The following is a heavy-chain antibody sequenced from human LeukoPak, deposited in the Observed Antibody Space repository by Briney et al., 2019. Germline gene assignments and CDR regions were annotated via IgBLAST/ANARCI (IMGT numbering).Heavy chain of an antibody. Sequence: GGSLRLSCAASGFTFDDYAMHWVRQAPGKGLVWVSRINNDGTDTNYADSVKGRFTISRDNAKNTLYLQMNSLRAEDTAVYYCARVWFGNDYWGQGTLVTVSS. D-gene: IGHD3-10*01. J-gene: IGHJ4*02. CDR1: GFTFDDYA. CDR3: ARVWFGNDY. CDR2: INNDGTDT. V-gene: IGHV3-74*01.